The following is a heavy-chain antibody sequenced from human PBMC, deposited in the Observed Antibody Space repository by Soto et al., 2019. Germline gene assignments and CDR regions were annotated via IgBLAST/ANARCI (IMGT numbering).Heavy chain of an antibody. CDR3: ARERADGGKIY. D-gene: IGHD2-15*01. V-gene: IGHV4-30-4*01. J-gene: IGHJ4*02. CDR2: IYYSGNT. CDR1: GGSISSGDYY. Sequence: QVQLQESGPGLVKPSQTLSLTCTVSGGSISSGDYYWSWIRQPPGKGLEWIGYIYYSGNTYYNPSLKSRATISVDTSKNQFPLKLSSVTAADTAVYYCARERADGGKIYWGQGTLVTVSS.